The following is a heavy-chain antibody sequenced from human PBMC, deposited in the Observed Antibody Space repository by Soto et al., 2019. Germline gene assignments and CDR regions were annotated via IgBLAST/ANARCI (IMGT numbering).Heavy chain of an antibody. V-gene: IGHV3-20*04. CDR3: ARDLSEYYGSGSWDITNYYYYGMDV. CDR1: GFTFDDYG. CDR2: INWNGGST. Sequence: GGSLRLSCAASGFTFDDYGMSWVRQAPGKGLEWVSGINWNGGSTGYADSVKGRFTISRDNAKNSLYLQMNSLRAEDTALYYCARDLSEYYGSGSWDITNYYYYGMDVWGQGTTVTVSS. D-gene: IGHD3-10*01. J-gene: IGHJ6*02.